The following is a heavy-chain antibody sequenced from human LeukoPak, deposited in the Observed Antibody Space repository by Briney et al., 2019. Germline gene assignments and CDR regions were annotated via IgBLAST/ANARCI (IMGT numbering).Heavy chain of an antibody. CDR1: GGSISSGGYY. CDR2: IYYSGST. CDR3: ARGELDDYVWGSYPQFDY. V-gene: IGHV4-31*03. J-gene: IGHJ4*02. D-gene: IGHD3-16*02. Sequence: SQTLSLTCTVSGGSISSGGYYWSWIRQHPGKGLEWIGYIYYSGSTYYNPSLKSRVTISVDTSKNQFSLKLSSVTAADTAVYYCARGELDDYVWGSYPQFDYWGQGTLVTVSS.